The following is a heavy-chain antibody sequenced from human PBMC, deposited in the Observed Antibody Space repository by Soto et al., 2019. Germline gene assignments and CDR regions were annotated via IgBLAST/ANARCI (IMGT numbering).Heavy chain of an antibody. J-gene: IGHJ5*02. CDR2: ISDSGGRT. V-gene: IGHV3-23*01. D-gene: IGHD3-22*01. CDR3: AKDLHTTILVATAS. CDR1: GFTFSTYA. Sequence: EVQLMESGGGLVQPGGSLRLSCAASGFTFSTYAMTWVRQAPGKGLEWVSGISDSGGRTYYADSVRGRFTISRDNSKNTMFLQMNSLRADDTAIYYCAKDLHTTILVATASWGQGTLVSVSS.